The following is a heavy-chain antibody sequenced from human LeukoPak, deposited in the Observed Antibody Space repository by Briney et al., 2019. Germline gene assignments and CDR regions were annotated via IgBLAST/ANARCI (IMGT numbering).Heavy chain of an antibody. CDR1: GGSFSGYY. V-gene: IGHV4-34*01. D-gene: IGHD3-10*01. CDR2: INHSGST. J-gene: IGHJ6*03. CDR3: ARGRRGYYYYMDV. Sequence: KPSETLSLTCAVYGGSFSGYYWSWIRQPPGKGLEWIGEINHSGSTNYNPSLKSQVTISVDTSKNQFSLKLSSATAADTAVYYCARGRRGYYYYMDVWGKGTTVTVSS.